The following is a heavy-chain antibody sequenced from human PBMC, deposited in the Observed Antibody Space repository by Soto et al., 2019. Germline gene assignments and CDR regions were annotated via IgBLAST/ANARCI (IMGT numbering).Heavy chain of an antibody. D-gene: IGHD3-10*01. J-gene: IGHJ5*02. V-gene: IGHV3-53*01. CDR3: ARGKGRWFGEYPGWFDP. Sequence: EVQLVESGGGLIQPGGSLRLSCAASGFTVSSNYMSWVRQAPGKGLEWVSVIYSGGSTYYADSVKGRFTISRDNSKNTLYLQMNSLRAEDTAVYYCARGKGRWFGEYPGWFDPWGQGTLVTVSS. CDR2: IYSGGST. CDR1: GFTVSSNY.